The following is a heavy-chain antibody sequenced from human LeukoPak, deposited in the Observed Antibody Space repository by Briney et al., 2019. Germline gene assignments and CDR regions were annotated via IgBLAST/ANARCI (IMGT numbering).Heavy chain of an antibody. J-gene: IGHJ4*02. CDR2: ISGSGGST. CDR1: GFTFSSYA. CDR3: AKGGVVVPAAHFDY. V-gene: IGHV3-23*01. D-gene: IGHD2-2*01. Sequence: GGSLRLSCAASGFTFSSYAMHWVRQAPGKGLEWVSAISGSGGSTYYADSVKGRFTISRDNSKNTLYLQMNSLRAEDTAVYYCAKGGVVVPAAHFDYWGQGTLVTVSS.